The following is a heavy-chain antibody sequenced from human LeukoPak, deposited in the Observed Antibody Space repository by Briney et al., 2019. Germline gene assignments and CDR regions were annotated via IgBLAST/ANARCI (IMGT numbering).Heavy chain of an antibody. V-gene: IGHV1-18*01. CDR3: ARARSDILTGHPFDY. Sequence: ASVKVSCKASGYTFTSYGTSWVRQAPGQGLEWMGWISAYNGNTNYAQKLQGRVTMTTDTSTSTAYMELRSLRSDDTAVYYCARARSDILTGHPFDYWGQGTLVTVSS. D-gene: IGHD3-9*01. CDR1: GYTFTSYG. J-gene: IGHJ4*02. CDR2: ISAYNGNT.